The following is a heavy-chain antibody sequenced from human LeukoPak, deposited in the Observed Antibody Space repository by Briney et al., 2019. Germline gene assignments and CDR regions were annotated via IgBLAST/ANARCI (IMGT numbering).Heavy chain of an antibody. CDR3: AGDYEGNLAFDI. J-gene: IGHJ3*02. D-gene: IGHD4-23*01. CDR1: GFSFSNCS. Sequence: GGSLRLSCAASGFSFSNCSMNWVRQAPGKGLEWVSSISSSSTYIYYADSLEGRFTISRDNVRNSLYLQMNSLRAEDTAVYYCAGDYEGNLAFDIWGQGTMVAVSS. V-gene: IGHV3-21*01. CDR2: ISSSSTYI.